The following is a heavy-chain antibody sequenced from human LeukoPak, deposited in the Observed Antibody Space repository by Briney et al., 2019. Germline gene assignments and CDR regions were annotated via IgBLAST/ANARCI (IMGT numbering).Heavy chain of an antibody. CDR1: GFTFSSYW. Sequence: GGSLRLSCAASGFTFSSYWISWVRQAPGKGLEWVANIKQDGSEKYYVDSVKGRFTISRDNAKNSLYLQMNSLRAEDTAVYYCARQNYCSSTSCYAFDYWGQGTLVTVSS. D-gene: IGHD2-2*01. V-gene: IGHV3-7*01. J-gene: IGHJ4*02. CDR2: IKQDGSEK. CDR3: ARQNYCSSTSCYAFDY.